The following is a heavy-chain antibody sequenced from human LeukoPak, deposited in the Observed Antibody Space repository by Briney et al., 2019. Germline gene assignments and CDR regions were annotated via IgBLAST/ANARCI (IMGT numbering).Heavy chain of an antibody. Sequence: ASVKVSCKTSGFTFTSYGLSWVRQAPGQGLQWMGWISAHNGNTNYAQNLQGRVTMTTDTSASTAYMELRSLRFDDPAVYYCARGGLYCSSTSCPAPFDYWGQGTLVTVSS. D-gene: IGHD2-2*01. V-gene: IGHV1-18*01. J-gene: IGHJ4*02. CDR3: ARGGLYCSSTSCPAPFDY. CDR2: ISAHNGNT. CDR1: GFTFTSYG.